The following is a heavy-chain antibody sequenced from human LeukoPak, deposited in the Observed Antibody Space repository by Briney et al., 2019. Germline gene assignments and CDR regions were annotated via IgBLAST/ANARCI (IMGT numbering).Heavy chain of an antibody. Sequence: SETLSLTCTVSGGSISSYYWSWIRQPAGKGLEWIGRIYTSGSTNYNPSLKSRVTISVDTSKNQFSLKLSSVTAADTAVYYCARDLRSSGWYSNYYYYYMDVWGKGTTVTVSS. CDR2: IYTSGST. D-gene: IGHD6-19*01. CDR3: ARDLRSSGWYSNYYYYYMDV. J-gene: IGHJ6*03. V-gene: IGHV4-4*07. CDR1: GGSISSYY.